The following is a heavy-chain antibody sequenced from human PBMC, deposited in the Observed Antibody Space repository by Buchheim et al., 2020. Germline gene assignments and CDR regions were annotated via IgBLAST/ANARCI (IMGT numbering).Heavy chain of an antibody. D-gene: IGHD2-2*01. CDR1: GGSISSGGYY. CDR3: ARVLVVVPAATEEYYYYGMDV. Sequence: QVQLQESGPGLVKPSQTLSLTCTVSGGSISSGGYYWSWIRQHPGKGLEWIGEINHSGSTNYNPSLKSRVTISVDTSKNQFSLKLSSVTAADTAVYYCARVLVVVPAATEEYYYYGMDVWGQGTT. CDR2: INHSGST. V-gene: IGHV4-31*03. J-gene: IGHJ6*02.